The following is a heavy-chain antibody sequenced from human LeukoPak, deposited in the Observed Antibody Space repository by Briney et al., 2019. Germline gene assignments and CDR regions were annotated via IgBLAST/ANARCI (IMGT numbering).Heavy chain of an antibody. D-gene: IGHD4-17*01. J-gene: IGHJ6*02. CDR2: IYYSGST. CDR1: GGSISSYY. Sequence: PSETLSLTCTVSGGSISSYYWSWIRQPPGKGLEWIGYIYYSGSTDYNPSLKSRVTISVDTSKNQFSLKLSSVTAADTAVYYCAKYGDYGYYYGMDVWGQGTTVTVSS. CDR3: AKYGDYGYYYGMDV. V-gene: IGHV4-59*08.